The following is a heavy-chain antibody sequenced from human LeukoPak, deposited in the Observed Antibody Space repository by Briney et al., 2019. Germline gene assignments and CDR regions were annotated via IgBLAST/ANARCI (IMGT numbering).Heavy chain of an antibody. J-gene: IGHJ6*02. Sequence: SETLSLTCSVSGGSISSYYWGWIRQPPGKGLEWIGSIYYSGSTYYNPSLKSRVTISVDASKNQFSLKLSSVTAADTAVYYCARRLTIFGVVIRNYYYYYCMDVWGQGTTVTVSS. CDR1: GGSISSYY. CDR2: IYYSGST. CDR3: ARRLTIFGVVIRNYYYYYCMDV. D-gene: IGHD3-3*01. V-gene: IGHV4-39*01.